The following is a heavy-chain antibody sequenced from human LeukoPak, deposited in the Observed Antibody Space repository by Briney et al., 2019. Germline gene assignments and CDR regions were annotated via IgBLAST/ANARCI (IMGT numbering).Heavy chain of an antibody. CDR3: AKRYSDGGFDP. Sequence: GGSLRLSCVASGLTFSNSAMTWVRQGPGKGLEWVSSISGETNNTYYSDSVKGRFTVSRDNSKNTVFLQMNDLTIEDMAIYYCAKRYSDGGFDPWGQGTLVTVSS. J-gene: IGHJ5*02. CDR2: ISGETNNT. D-gene: IGHD3-10*01. V-gene: IGHV3-23*01. CDR1: GLTFSNSA.